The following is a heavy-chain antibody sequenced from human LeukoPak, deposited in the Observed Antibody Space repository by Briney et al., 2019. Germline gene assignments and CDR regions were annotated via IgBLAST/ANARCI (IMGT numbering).Heavy chain of an antibody. D-gene: IGHD3-22*01. CDR1: GGSISSSNYY. J-gene: IGHJ3*02. V-gene: IGHV4-39*02. CDR2: ISYSGGT. Sequence: PSETLSLTCTVSGGSISSSNYYWGWTRQPPGKGLEWFGSISYSGGTSYNPSLRSRVTISVDTSKNQFSLKLNSVTAADTAVYYCAREVEYYDSSGYRPHAFDIWGQGTVVIVSS. CDR3: AREVEYYDSSGYRPHAFDI.